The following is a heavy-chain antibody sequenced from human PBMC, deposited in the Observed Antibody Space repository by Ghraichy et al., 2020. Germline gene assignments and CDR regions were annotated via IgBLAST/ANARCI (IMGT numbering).Heavy chain of an antibody. CDR1: GGSFSGYY. V-gene: IGHV4-34*12. J-gene: IGHJ4*02. Sequence: SETLSLTCAVYGGSFSGYYWSWIRQPPGKGLEWIGEIIHSGSPTYNPSLKSRVTISLDTSKNQFSLKLSSVTAADTAVYYCASKEVRVLRFLEWPSSFDYWGQGTLVTVSS. D-gene: IGHD3-3*01. CDR3: ASKEVRVLRFLEWPSSFDY. CDR2: IIHSGSP.